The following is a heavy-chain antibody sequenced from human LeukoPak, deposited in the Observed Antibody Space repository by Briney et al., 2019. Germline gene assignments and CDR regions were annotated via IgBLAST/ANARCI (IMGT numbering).Heavy chain of an antibody. CDR2: INPNSGVT. Sequence: ASVKVSCKASGYIFTGYYLHWVRQAPGQGLEWMGWINPNSGVTKSSQKFQGRVTMTRDTSISTAYMELSSLRSDDTAVYYCARGLSMAVAVIDYWGQGTLVIVSS. CDR3: ARGLSMAVAVIDY. D-gene: IGHD6-19*01. J-gene: IGHJ4*02. V-gene: IGHV1-2*02. CDR1: GYIFTGYY.